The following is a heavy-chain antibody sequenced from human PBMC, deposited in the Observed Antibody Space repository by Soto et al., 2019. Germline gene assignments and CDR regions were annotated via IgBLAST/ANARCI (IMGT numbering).Heavy chain of an antibody. CDR2: IYYSGST. Sequence: SETLSLTCPFSGASIARGGSYWGWTRQHPGRGLEWFGYIYYSGSTYNNPSLKSRVTISVTTSKNQFSLKLSSVTAADTAVYYCARARSGSYNWFDPWGQGTLVTVSS. CDR3: ARARSGSYNWFDP. V-gene: IGHV4-31*03. D-gene: IGHD1-26*01. J-gene: IGHJ5*02. CDR1: GASIARGGSY.